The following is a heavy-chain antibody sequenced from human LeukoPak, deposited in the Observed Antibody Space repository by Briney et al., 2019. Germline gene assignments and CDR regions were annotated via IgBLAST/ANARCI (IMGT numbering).Heavy chain of an antibody. Sequence: ASVKVSCKASGYTFTSYYMHWVRQPPAQGLELMGIINPSGGSTSYAQKFQGRVTMTRDTSTSTVYMELSSLRSEDTAVYYCAREYSSSWDYYYYGMDVWGQGTTVTVSS. V-gene: IGHV1-46*01. CDR2: INPSGGST. D-gene: IGHD6-13*01. CDR3: AREYSSSWDYYYYGMDV. J-gene: IGHJ6*02. CDR1: GYTFTSYY.